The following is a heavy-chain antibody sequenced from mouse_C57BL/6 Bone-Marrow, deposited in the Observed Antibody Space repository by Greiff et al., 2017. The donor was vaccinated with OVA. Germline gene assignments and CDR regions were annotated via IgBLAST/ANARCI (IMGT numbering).Heavy chain of an antibody. D-gene: IGHD3-1*01. Sequence: QVQLQQSGAELVMPGASVKLSCKASGYTFTSYWMHWVKQRPGQGLEWIGEIDPSDSYTNYNQKFKGKSTLTVDKSSSTAYMQLSSLTSEDSAVYYCAREEGLRFAYWGQGTLVTVSA. J-gene: IGHJ3*01. CDR1: GYTFTSYW. V-gene: IGHV1-69*01. CDR3: AREEGLRFAY. CDR2: IDPSDSYT.